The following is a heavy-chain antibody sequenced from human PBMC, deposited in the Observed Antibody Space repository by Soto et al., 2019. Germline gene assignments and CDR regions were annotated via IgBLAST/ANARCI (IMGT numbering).Heavy chain of an antibody. CDR1: GYSFTVYW. V-gene: IGHV5-51*01. D-gene: IGHD6-6*01. J-gene: IGHJ4*02. CDR3: ARSYSISSYFDY. CDR2: IYPGDSDT. Sequence: GESLKISCKGSGYSFTVYWIAWVRQMPGKGLEWMGIIYPGDSDTRYSPSFQGQVTISADKSITTAYLQWSSMSASDTAMYYCARSYSISSYFDYWGQGALVTVSS.